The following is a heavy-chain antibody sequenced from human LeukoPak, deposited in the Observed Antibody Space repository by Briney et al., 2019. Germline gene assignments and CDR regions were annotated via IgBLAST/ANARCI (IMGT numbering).Heavy chain of an antibody. D-gene: IGHD3-22*01. CDR2: IYPGGSDT. Sequence: GESLKISCKGSGYSFTSYWIGWVRQMPGKDLEWMGIIYPGGSDTRYSPSFQGQVTISADKSISTAYLQWSSLKASDTAMYYCARQLPYYYDSSGYPSGYYFDYWGQGTLVTVSS. CDR3: ARQLPYYYDSSGYPSGYYFDY. J-gene: IGHJ4*02. V-gene: IGHV5-51*01. CDR1: GYSFTSYW.